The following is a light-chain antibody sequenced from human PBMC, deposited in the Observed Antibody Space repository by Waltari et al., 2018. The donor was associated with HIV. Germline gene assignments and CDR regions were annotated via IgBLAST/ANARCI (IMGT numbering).Light chain of an antibody. CDR1: LFIRSN. V-gene: IGKV1-9*01. Sequence: DIQLTQSPSFLAASVGARVTVTCRASLFIRSNLDWYQHKPGKAPKLLIYSASTLQSGVPSRFSGSQSGTDFTLTISSLQPEDFATYYCQQLNTYPLTFGGGTKVEIK. J-gene: IGKJ4*01. CDR2: SAS. CDR3: QQLNTYPLT.